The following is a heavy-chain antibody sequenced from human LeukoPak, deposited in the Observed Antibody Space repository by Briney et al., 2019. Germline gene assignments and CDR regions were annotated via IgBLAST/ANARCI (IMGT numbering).Heavy chain of an antibody. D-gene: IGHD4-23*01. J-gene: IGHJ4*02. Sequence: PGGSLRLSCAASGFTFSSYGMHWVRQAPGKGLEWVAFIRYDGSNKYYADSVKGRFTISRDNSKNTLYPQMNSLRAEDTAVYYCAKESPTPFDYWGQGTLVTVSS. CDR1: GFTFSSYG. CDR2: IRYDGSNK. V-gene: IGHV3-30*02. CDR3: AKESPTPFDY.